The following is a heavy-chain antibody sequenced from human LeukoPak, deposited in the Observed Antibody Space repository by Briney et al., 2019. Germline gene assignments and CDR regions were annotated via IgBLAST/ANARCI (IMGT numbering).Heavy chain of an antibody. CDR1: GGSFSGYQ. CDR2: INQIGST. Sequence: SETLSLTCAVYGGSFSGYQWSWIRQPPGKGRDWIGEINQIGSTNYNPSLKSRVNISVDTSKNQFSLKLSSVTAADTAVYYCARTSIYYDSSGYRSWGQGTLVTVSS. CDR3: ARTSIYYDSSGYRS. D-gene: IGHD3-22*01. J-gene: IGHJ5*02. V-gene: IGHV4-34*01.